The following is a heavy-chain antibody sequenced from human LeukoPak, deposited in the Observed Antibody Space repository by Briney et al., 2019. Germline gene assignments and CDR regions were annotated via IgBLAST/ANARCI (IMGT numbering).Heavy chain of an antibody. Sequence: ASVRVSCKASGYTFTSSGSSWVRQAPGLGLEWMGWISAYNGNTNYAQKLQGRVTMTTDTSTSTAYMELRSLRSDDTAVYYCARDRRVYSGSHRDAFDIWGQGTMVTVSS. CDR2: ISAYNGNT. CDR1: GYTFTSSG. J-gene: IGHJ3*02. CDR3: ARDRRVYSGSHRDAFDI. V-gene: IGHV1-18*01. D-gene: IGHD1-26*01.